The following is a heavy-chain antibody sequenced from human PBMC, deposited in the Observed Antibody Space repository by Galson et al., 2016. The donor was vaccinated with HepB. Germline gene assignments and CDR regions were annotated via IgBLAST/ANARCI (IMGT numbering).Heavy chain of an antibody. CDR3: ARVPGFS. CDR1: GFTFRSYG. V-gene: IGHV3-30*03. D-gene: IGHD5-12*01. CDR2: ISYDGNNK. J-gene: IGHJ5*02. Sequence: SLRLSCAASGFTFRSYGMHWVRQAPGKGLEWVAVISYDGNNKYYGDSVKGRFTISRDSSKKPLYLQMNSLRAEDTAVYYCARVPGFSWGQGTLVTVSS.